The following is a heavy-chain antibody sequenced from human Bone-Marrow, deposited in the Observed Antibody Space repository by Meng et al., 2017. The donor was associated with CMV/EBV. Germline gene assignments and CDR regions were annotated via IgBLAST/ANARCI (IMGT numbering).Heavy chain of an antibody. J-gene: IGHJ4*02. CDR2: IYYSGST. Sequence: GPLRLSCTVSGGSISSSSYYWGWIRQPPGKGLEWIGSIYYSGSTYYNPSLKSRVTISVDTSKNQFSLKLSSVTAADTAVYYCARQPRYQLPVDWGQGTLVTFYS. D-gene: IGHD2-2*01. CDR1: GGSISSSSYY. V-gene: IGHV4-39*01. CDR3: ARQPRYQLPVD.